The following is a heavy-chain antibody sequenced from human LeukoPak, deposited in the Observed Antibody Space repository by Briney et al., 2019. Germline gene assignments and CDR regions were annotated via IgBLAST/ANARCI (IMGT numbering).Heavy chain of an antibody. Sequence: ASVKVSCKASGYTFTSYGISWVRQAPGQGLEWMGWISAYNGNTNYAQKLQGRVTMTTDTSTSTAYTELRSLRSDDTAVYYCARDQGKTGYMDVWGKGTTVTVSS. CDR1: GYTFTSYG. CDR2: ISAYNGNT. CDR3: ARDQGKTGYMDV. V-gene: IGHV1-18*01. J-gene: IGHJ6*03.